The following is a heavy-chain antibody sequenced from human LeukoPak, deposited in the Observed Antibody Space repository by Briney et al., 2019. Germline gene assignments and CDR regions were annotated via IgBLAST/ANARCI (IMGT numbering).Heavy chain of an antibody. V-gene: IGHV1-18*01. CDR3: ARPPGGHYYDSSGFGFDI. Sequence: ASVKVSCRALGYTFTGYGISGDRQPPGKGLGWRGGLRAYNGNTNYAQKLQGRVTMTTDTSTSTAYMELRSLRSDDTAVYYCARPPGGHYYDSSGFGFDIWGQGTMVTVSS. CDR1: GYTFTGYG. CDR2: LRAYNGNT. D-gene: IGHD3-22*01. J-gene: IGHJ3*02.